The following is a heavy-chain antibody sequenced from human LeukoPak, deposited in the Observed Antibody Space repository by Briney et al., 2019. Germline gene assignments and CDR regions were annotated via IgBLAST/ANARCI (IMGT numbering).Heavy chain of an antibody. J-gene: IGHJ4*02. CDR2: ISAYNGNT. V-gene: IGHV1-18*01. D-gene: IGHD6-13*01. CDR3: ARDLIAAANRLDRTPFDY. Sequence: GASVKVSCKASGYTFTSYGISWVRQAPGQGLEWMGWISAYNGNTNYAQKLQGRVTMTTDTSTSTAYMELRSLRSDDTAVYYCARDLIAAANRLDRTPFDYWGQGTLVTVSS. CDR1: GYTFTSYG.